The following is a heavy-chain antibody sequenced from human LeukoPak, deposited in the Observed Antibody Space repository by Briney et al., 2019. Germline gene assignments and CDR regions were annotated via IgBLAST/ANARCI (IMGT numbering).Heavy chain of an antibody. V-gene: IGHV1-69*04. CDR1: GGTFSSYA. CDR3: ARDRPRSSGSYYYYGMDV. D-gene: IGHD3-10*01. J-gene: IGHJ6*02. CDR2: IIPILGIA. Sequence: SVKVPCKASGGTFSSYAISWVRQAPGQGLEWMGRIIPILGIANYAQKFQGRVTITADKSTSTAYMELSSLRSEDTAVYYCARDRPRSSGSYYYYGMDVWGQGTTVTVSS.